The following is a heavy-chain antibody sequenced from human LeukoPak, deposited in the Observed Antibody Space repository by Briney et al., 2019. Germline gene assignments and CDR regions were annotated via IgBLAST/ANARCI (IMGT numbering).Heavy chain of an antibody. CDR1: GFTFDDYA. V-gene: IGHV3-9*03. Sequence: GGSLRLSCAASGFTFDDYAMHWVRQAPGKGLEWVSGISWNSGSIGYSDSVKGRFTTSRDNAKNSLYLQMNSLRADDMALYYCAKDHGCSCGCGFDCWGQGTLVTVAS. CDR3: AKDHGCSCGCGFDC. CDR2: ISWNSGSI. J-gene: IGHJ4*02. D-gene: IGHD5-18*01.